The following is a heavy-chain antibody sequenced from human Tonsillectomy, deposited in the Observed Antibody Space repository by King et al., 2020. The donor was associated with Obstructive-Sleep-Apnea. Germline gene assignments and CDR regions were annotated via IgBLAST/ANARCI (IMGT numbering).Heavy chain of an antibody. D-gene: IGHD6-6*01. CDR2: VDPSDSYT. V-gene: IGHV5-10-1*03. J-gene: IGHJ5*01. Sequence: QLVQTGAEVKKPGESLRISCKGSGYSFTSFWITWVRQMPGTGLEWMGRVDPSDSYTNYSPSFEGHITMSVDKSISTAYLQWSSLKASDTAMYYCARHGYRSSSGVLNWFDSWGQGTLVTVSS. CDR1: GYSFTSFW. CDR3: ARHGYRSSSGVLNWFDS.